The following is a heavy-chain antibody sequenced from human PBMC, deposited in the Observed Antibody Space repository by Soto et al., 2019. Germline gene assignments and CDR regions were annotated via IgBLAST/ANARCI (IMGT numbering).Heavy chain of an antibody. Sequence: EVQGLESGGGLVQPGGSLRLSCEGSGFTVSSHAMTWILQAPGKGPEWVSTVTADGGTYYADSVKGRFAMSRDTSENTLYLQMNSLGAEDTAAYYCAPHVSCSGGSCQYDAFAIRGQGTMVTVSS. D-gene: IGHD2-15*01. CDR1: GFTVSSHA. J-gene: IGHJ3*02. CDR3: APHVSCSGGSCQYDAFAI. V-gene: IGHV3-23*01. CDR2: VTADGGT.